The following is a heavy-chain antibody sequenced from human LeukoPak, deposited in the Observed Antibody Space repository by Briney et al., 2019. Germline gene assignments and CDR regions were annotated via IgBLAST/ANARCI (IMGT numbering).Heavy chain of an antibody. J-gene: IGHJ5*02. V-gene: IGHV1-69*02. CDR1: GGTFSSYT. D-gene: IGHD2-2*02. CDR2: IIPILGIA. CDR3: ARAGDCSSTSCYTGWFDP. Sequence: SVKVSCKASGGTFSSYTISWVRQAPGQGLEWMGRIIPILGIANYAQKFQARVTITADKSTSTAYMELSSLRSEDTAVYYCARAGDCSSTSCYTGWFDPWGQGTLVTVSS.